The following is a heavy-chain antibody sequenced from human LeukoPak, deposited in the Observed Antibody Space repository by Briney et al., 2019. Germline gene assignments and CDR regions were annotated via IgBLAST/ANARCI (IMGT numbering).Heavy chain of an antibody. D-gene: IGHD3-22*01. Sequence: PGGSLRLSCAASGFTFSGSALHWVRQASGKGLEWVGRIRSKANSYATAYAASVNGRFTISRDDSKNTAYLQMNSQKTEDTAVYYSGRLVGDTCVYYYVQWGQGTLVTVSS. CDR3: GRLVGDTCVYYYVQ. V-gene: IGHV3-73*01. J-gene: IGHJ4*02. CDR1: GFTFSGSA. CDR2: IRSKANSYAT.